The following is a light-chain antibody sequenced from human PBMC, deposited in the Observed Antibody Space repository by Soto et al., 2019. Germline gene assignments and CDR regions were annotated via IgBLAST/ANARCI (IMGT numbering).Light chain of an antibody. V-gene: IGKV3-20*01. CDR2: GAS. J-gene: IGKJ5*01. CDR3: QQYGSSPRIT. Sequence: ETVLTQSPATLSLSPGERATLSCRASQSVSSYLAWYQQKPGQAPRLLIYGASSRATGIPDRFSGSGSGTDFTLTISRLEPEDFAVYYCQQYGSSPRITFGQGTHWRL. CDR1: QSVSSY.